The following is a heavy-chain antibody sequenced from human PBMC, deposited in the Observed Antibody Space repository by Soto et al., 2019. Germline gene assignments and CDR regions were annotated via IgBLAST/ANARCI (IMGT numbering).Heavy chain of an antibody. J-gene: IGHJ6*03. D-gene: IGHD6-19*01. CDR2: ISWNSGSI. CDR1: GFTFDDYA. CDR3: AKDTVGYSSGWYTKNYYYYYMDV. V-gene: IGHV3-9*01. Sequence: EVQLVESGGGLVQPGRSLRLSCAASGFTFDDYAMHWVRQAPGKGLEWVSGISWNSGSIGYADSVKGRFTISRDNAKNSLYLQMNSLRAEDTALYYCAKDTVGYSSGWYTKNYYYYYMDVWGKGTTVTVSS.